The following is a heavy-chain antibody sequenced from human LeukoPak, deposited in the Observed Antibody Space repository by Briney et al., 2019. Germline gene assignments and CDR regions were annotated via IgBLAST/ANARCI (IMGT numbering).Heavy chain of an antibody. CDR2: ITASDYTT. D-gene: IGHD4-17*01. V-gene: IGHV3-23*01. Sequence: PGGSLRLSCAASGFIFGEYAMTWVRQAPGKGLEWVSSITASDYTTYADSVKGRFTISRDNSKNTLYLQMDSLRGDDTALYHCARDPNGDYIGAFDNWGQGTMVTGSS. J-gene: IGHJ3*02. CDR1: GFIFGEYA. CDR3: ARDPNGDYIGAFDN.